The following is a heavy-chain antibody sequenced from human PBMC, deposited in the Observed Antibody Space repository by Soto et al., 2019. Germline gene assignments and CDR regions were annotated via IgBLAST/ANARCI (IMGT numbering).Heavy chain of an antibody. CDR3: AIDRVYCSSTSCYDRYFDY. CDR2: IYYSGST. D-gene: IGHD2-2*01. CDR1: GGSISSGGYY. V-gene: IGHV4-31*03. Sequence: SETLSLTCTVSGGSISSGGYYWSWIRQHPGEGLEWIGYIYYSGSTYYNPSLKSRVTISVDTSKNQFSLKLSSVTAADTAVYYCAIDRVYCSSTSCYDRYFDYWGEGTLVTVS. J-gene: IGHJ4*02.